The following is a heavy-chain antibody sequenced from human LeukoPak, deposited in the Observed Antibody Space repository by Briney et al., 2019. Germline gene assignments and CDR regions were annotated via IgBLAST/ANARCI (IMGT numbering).Heavy chain of an antibody. Sequence: ASVKVSCKASGFSFTGYFMHWVRQAPGQGLEWMGWINPNSGGTNYAQKFQGRVTMTRDTSISAAYMELSRLRSDDTAIYYCARGLGSDTMDIWGQGTMVTVSS. CDR3: ARGLGSDTMDI. D-gene: IGHD3-10*01. CDR2: INPNSGGT. V-gene: IGHV1-2*02. CDR1: GFSFTGYF. J-gene: IGHJ3*02.